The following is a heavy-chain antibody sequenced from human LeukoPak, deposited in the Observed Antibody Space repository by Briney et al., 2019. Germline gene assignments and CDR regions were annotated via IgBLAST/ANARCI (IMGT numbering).Heavy chain of an antibody. Sequence: GGSLRLSCAASGFTFSSYSMNWVRQAPGKGLEWVAVISYDGSNKYYADSVKGRFTISRDNSKNTLYLQMNSLRAEDTAVYYCASRGATPSDEYFQHWGQGTLVTVSS. J-gene: IGHJ1*01. V-gene: IGHV3-30*03. CDR2: ISYDGSNK. CDR3: ASRGATPSDEYFQH. CDR1: GFTFSSYS. D-gene: IGHD5-12*01.